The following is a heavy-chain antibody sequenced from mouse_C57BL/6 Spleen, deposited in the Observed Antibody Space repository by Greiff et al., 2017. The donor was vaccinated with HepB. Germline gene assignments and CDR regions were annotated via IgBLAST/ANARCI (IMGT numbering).Heavy chain of an antibody. D-gene: IGHD1-1*01. J-gene: IGHJ2*01. CDR2: ISDGGSYT. V-gene: IGHV5-4*01. CDR3: ASLTTVVDY. Sequence: EVQGVESGGGLVKPGGSLKLSCAASGFTFSSYAMSWVRQTPEKRLEWVATISDGGSYTYYPDNVKGRFTISRDNAKNNLYLQMSHLKSEDTAMYYCASLTTVVDYWGQGTTLTVSS. CDR1: GFTFSSYA.